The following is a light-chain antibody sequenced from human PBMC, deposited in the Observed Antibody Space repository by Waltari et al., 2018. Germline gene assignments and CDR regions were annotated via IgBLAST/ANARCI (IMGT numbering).Light chain of an antibody. CDR1: QSVSSSY. J-gene: IGKJ2*01. CDR3: QQYGSSPPRT. V-gene: IGKV3-20*01. Sequence: EIVLTQSPGTLSLSPGERATLPCRASQSVSSSYLAWYQQKPGQAPRLLIYGASSRATGIPDRFSGSGSGKDFTLTISRLEPEDFAVYYCQQYGSSPPRTFGQGTKLEIK. CDR2: GAS.